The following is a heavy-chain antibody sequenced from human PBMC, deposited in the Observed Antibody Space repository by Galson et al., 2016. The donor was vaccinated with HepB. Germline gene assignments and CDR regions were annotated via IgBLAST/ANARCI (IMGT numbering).Heavy chain of an antibody. CDR1: GFTFNNAN. Sequence: SLRLSCAASGFTFNNANMNWVRQAPGKGLEWVGRIKRTPNGATTDYAGPVKGRFTISRDDSENTLYLQMNSLKTEDTALYFCNADQEYYEDSGAFDLWGQGTLGTVSS. CDR3: NADQEYYEDSGAFDL. J-gene: IGHJ4*02. CDR2: IKRTPNGATT. D-gene: IGHD3-22*01. V-gene: IGHV3-15*01.